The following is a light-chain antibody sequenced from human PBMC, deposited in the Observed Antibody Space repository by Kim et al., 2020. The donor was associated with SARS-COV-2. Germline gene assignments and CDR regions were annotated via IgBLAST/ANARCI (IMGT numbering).Light chain of an antibody. V-gene: IGLV3-19*01. CDR2: GKN. Sequence: SSELTQDPALSVALGQTVRITCQGDSLRKYYGTLYQQKPGQAPILVISGKNDRPSGIPDRFSGSSSGNTASLTITGAQAEDEADYYCSSRDSSGYVIFGGGTQLTV. J-gene: IGLJ2*01. CDR3: SSRDSSGYVI. CDR1: SLRKYY.